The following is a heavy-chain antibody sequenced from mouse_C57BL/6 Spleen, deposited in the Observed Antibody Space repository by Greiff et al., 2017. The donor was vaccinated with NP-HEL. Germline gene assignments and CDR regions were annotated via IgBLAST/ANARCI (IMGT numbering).Heavy chain of an antibody. CDR2: INPSNGGT. D-gene: IGHD2-1*01. V-gene: IGHV1-53*01. CDR3: ARGGGNYGYFDD. Sequence: QVQLQQPGTELVKPGASVKLSCKASGYTFTSYWMHWVKQRPGQGLEWIGNINPSNGGTNYNEKFKSKATLTVDKSSSTAYMQLSRLTSEDAAVYYGARGGGNYGYFDDWGTGTTVTVSS. CDR1: GYTFTSYW. J-gene: IGHJ1*03.